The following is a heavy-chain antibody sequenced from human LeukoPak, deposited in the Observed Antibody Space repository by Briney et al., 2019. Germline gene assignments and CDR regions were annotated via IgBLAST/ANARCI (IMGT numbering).Heavy chain of an antibody. J-gene: IGHJ3*01. D-gene: IGHD3-9*01. Sequence: GRSLRLSCVGSGFSLEDYAMHWVRHVPGKGLEWVPSISWDSGSQAYTDSVKGRFTISRDNDKNSLYLQMNSLRLEDTAFYYCIKDMGFDLLKDAFHVWGQGTLVTVSS. CDR3: IKDMGFDLLKDAFHV. CDR2: ISWDSGSQ. V-gene: IGHV3-9*01. CDR1: GFSLEDYA.